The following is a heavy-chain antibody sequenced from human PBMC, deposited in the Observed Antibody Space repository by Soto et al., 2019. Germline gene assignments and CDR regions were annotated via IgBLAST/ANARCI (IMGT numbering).Heavy chain of an antibody. J-gene: IGHJ3*02. Sequence: SETLSLTCTVSGGSISSYYWSWIRQPPGKGLEWIGYIYYSGSTNYNPSLKSRVTISVDTSKNQFSLKLSSVTAADTAVYYCARQTGTIGGAISPLVAFDSWGQGTMVTVAS. V-gene: IGHV4-59*08. D-gene: IGHD3-3*01. CDR2: IYYSGST. CDR1: GGSISSYY. CDR3: ARQTGTIGGAISPLVAFDS.